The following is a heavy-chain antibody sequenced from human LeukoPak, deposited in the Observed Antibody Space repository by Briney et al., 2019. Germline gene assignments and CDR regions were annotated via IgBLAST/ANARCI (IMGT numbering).Heavy chain of an antibody. CDR2: ISYDGSNK. V-gene: IGHV3-30*18. Sequence: GGSLRLSCAASGFTFSSYGMHWVRQAPGKGLEWVAVISYDGSNKYYADSVKGRFTTSRDNSKNTLYLQMNSLRAEDTAVYYCAKDEGHFDYWGQGTLVTVSS. J-gene: IGHJ4*02. CDR1: GFTFSSYG. CDR3: AKDEGHFDY.